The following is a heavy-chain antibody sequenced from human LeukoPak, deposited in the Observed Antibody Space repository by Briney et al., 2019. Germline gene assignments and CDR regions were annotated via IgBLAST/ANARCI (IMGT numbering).Heavy chain of an antibody. CDR3: ARGGIVGAPGDSWFDP. J-gene: IGHJ5*02. D-gene: IGHD1-26*01. Sequence: GGSVRLSCAASGFTFSDYYMSWIRQAPGKGLEWVSYISSSSSYTNYADSVKGRFTISRDNAKNSLYLQMNSLRAEDTAVYYCARGGIVGAPGDSWFDPWVQATIATVSS. CDR2: ISSSSSYT. CDR1: GFTFSDYY. V-gene: IGHV3-11*03.